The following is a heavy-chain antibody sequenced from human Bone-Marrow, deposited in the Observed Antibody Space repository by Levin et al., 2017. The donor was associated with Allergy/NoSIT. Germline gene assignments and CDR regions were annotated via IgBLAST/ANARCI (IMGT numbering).Heavy chain of an antibody. J-gene: IGHJ4*02. CDR2: IKQDGSEQ. Sequence: PGGSLRLSCAASGFTFSSFWMSWVRQAPGKGLEWVANIKQDGSEQYYLDSVKGRFTISRDNAENSLYLQMNSLRVEDTAVYYCAKTSRSSTDTAYWGQGTLVTVSS. D-gene: IGHD6-6*01. CDR3: AKTSRSSTDTAY. CDR1: GFTFSSFW. V-gene: IGHV3-7*01.